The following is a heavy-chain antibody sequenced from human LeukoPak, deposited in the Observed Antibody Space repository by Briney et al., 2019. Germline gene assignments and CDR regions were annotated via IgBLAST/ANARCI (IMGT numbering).Heavy chain of an antibody. D-gene: IGHD3-22*01. CDR2: TRNKANSYTT. V-gene: IGHV3-72*01. CDR3: ARAYERPYYFDY. CDR1: GFTFSDHY. Sequence: GGSLRLSCAASGFTFSDHYMDWVRQAPGEGLEWVGRTRNKANSYTTEYAASVKGGFTISRDDSKNSLYLQMNSLKTEDTAVYYCARAYERPYYFDYWGQGTLVTVSS. J-gene: IGHJ4*02.